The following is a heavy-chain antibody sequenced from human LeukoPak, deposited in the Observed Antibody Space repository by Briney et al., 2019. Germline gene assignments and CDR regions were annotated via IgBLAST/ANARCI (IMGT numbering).Heavy chain of an antibody. CDR3: ARDPGDYYYYYMDV. D-gene: IGHD2-21*01. V-gene: IGHV3-48*01. Sequence: PGGSLRLSCAASGFTFSRFSVHWVRQAPGKGLEWISYISTSGGTTYYADSVKGRFTISRDNAKNSLYLQMNSLRAEDTAVFYCARDPGDYYYYYMDVWGKGTTVTVSS. CDR1: GFTFSRFS. CDR2: ISTSGGTT. J-gene: IGHJ6*03.